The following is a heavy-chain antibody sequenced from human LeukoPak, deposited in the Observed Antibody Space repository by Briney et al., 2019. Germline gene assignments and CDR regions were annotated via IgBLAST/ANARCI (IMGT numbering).Heavy chain of an antibody. Sequence: GGSLRLSCAASGFTVSSNYMSWVRQAPGKGLEWVSVIYSGGSTYYADSVKGRVTFSRDNSKNTLYLQMNSLRVEDTAVYYCARGGPRPYYYDTRGQGAFDIWGQGTMVTVSS. J-gene: IGHJ3*02. CDR2: IYSGGST. CDR1: GFTVSSNY. D-gene: IGHD3-22*01. V-gene: IGHV3-66*01. CDR3: ARGGPRPYYYDTRGQGAFDI.